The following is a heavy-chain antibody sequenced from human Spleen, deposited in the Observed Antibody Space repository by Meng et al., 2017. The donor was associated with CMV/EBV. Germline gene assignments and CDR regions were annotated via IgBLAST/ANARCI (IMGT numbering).Heavy chain of an antibody. V-gene: IGHV3-48*04. CDR2: INSAGTTA. CDR3: ARAYARGGLDF. J-gene: IGHJ4*02. CDR1: GFAFSRYS. D-gene: IGHD3-16*01. Sequence: GGSLRLSCAASGFAFSRYSMNWVRQAPGKGLQWVAYINSAGTTAYYGDSVKGRFTISRGNGKKSLYLQMSSLSAEDTAVYYCARAYARGGLDFWGQGAMVTVSS.